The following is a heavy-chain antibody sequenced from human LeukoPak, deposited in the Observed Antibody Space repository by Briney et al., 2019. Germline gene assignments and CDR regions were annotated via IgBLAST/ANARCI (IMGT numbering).Heavy chain of an antibody. CDR1: GFTFDDYG. CDR2: INWNGGST. V-gene: IGHV3-20*01. D-gene: IGHD3-3*01. J-gene: IGHJ4*02. Sequence: GGSLRLSCAASGFTFDDYGMSWVRQAPGKGLEWVSGINWNGGSTGYADSVKGRFTISRDNAKNSLYLQMNGLRAEDTALYHCARVTILGVVIRYFDYWGQVTLVTVSS. CDR3: ARVTILGVVIRYFDY.